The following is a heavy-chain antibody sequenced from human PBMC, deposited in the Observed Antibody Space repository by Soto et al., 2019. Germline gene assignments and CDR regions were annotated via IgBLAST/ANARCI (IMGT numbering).Heavy chain of an antibody. D-gene: IGHD3-9*01. CDR3: ARDLNPMDV. CDR2: VYHTGST. J-gene: IGHJ6*02. V-gene: IGHV4-38-2*02. CDR1: NYSISRGYY. Sequence: SETLSLTCVLSNYSISRGYYWGWIRQPPGKGLEWLGHVYHTGSTYYNSSLESRITMSVDTSKNEFSLRLRSMTAADTAVYFCARDLNPMDVWGQGITVTVSS.